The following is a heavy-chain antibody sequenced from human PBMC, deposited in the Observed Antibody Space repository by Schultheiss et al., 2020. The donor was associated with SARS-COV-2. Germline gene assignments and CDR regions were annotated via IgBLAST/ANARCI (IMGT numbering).Heavy chain of an antibody. D-gene: IGHD5-18*01. CDR1: GFTFNIHA. J-gene: IGHJ3*02. CDR3: AKAGGYSYGLDAFDI. CDR2: IKQDGSEK. V-gene: IGHV3-7*03. Sequence: GESLKISCAASGFTFNIHAMHWVRQAPGKGLEWVANIKQDGSEKYYVDSVKGRFTISRDNAKNSLYLQMNSLRAEDTAVYYCAKAGGYSYGLDAFDIWGQGTMVTVSS.